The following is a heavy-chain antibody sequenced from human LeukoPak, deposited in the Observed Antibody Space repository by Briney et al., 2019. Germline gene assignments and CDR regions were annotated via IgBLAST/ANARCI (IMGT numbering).Heavy chain of an antibody. V-gene: IGHV4-31*03. J-gene: IGHJ6*02. CDR3: ARNELISSNYYYYGMDV. Sequence: SQTLSLTCTDSDGSISSGGNYWTWIRQNPGKGLEWIGYINYSGNAYYNPSLKSRVTISVDTSKNQFSLKLSSVTAADTAVYYCARNELISSNYYYYGMDVWGQGTTVTVSS. CDR1: DGSISSGGNY. CDR2: INYSGNA.